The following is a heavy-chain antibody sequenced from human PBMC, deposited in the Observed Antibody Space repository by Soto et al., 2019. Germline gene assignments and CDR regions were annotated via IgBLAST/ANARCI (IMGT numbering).Heavy chain of an antibody. D-gene: IGHD7-27*01. CDR1: GYTFTSYY. CDR3: ARELPETPNWGCFDY. CDR2: INPSGGST. Sequence: ASVKVSCKASGYTFTSYYMHWVRQAPGQGLEWMGIINPSGGSTSYAQKFQGRVTMTRDTSTSTVYMELSSLRSEDTAVYYCARELPETPNWGCFDYWGQGTLVTVSS. J-gene: IGHJ4*02. V-gene: IGHV1-46*03.